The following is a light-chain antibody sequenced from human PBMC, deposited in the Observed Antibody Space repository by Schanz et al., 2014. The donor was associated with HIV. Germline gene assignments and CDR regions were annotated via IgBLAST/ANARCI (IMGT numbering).Light chain of an antibody. Sequence: EIELTQSPGTLSLSPGERATLSCRASQSVSSSYLAWYQQKPGQAPRLLIYGASSRATGIPDRFRGSGSGTDFTLTISRLEPEDFAVYYCQQYGSSPLTFGQGTKVEIK. CDR2: GAS. CDR1: QSVSSSY. V-gene: IGKV3-20*01. CDR3: QQYGSSPLT. J-gene: IGKJ1*01.